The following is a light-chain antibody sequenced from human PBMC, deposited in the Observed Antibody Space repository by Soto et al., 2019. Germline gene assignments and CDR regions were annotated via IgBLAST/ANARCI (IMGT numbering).Light chain of an antibody. Sequence: DIEMTQSPSSLSASVGDRVTITCRASQSISNYLNWYQHKPGKVPKLLIYAESSLQSGVPTRFSGSGSGTDFTLTISSLHPEDFATYYCLQSYGTPLPFGGGTKVEL. V-gene: IGKV1-39*01. CDR3: LQSYGTPLP. CDR1: QSISNY. CDR2: AES. J-gene: IGKJ4*01.